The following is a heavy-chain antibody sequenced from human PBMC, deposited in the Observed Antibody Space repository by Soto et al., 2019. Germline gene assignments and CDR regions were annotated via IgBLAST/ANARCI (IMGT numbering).Heavy chain of an antibody. CDR2: IPYDGSNK. V-gene: IGHV3-33*05. CDR3: AISRPGTTYTVMHV. Sequence: GGSLRLSCAASGFMFSNHGMHWVRQAPGKGLEWVAVIPYDGSNKYYADSVKGRFTISRDNSKNTLYLQMNSLRAEDTAVYYCAISRPGTTYTVMHVWGQGTTVTVSS. J-gene: IGHJ6*02. CDR1: GFMFSNHG. D-gene: IGHD1-7*01.